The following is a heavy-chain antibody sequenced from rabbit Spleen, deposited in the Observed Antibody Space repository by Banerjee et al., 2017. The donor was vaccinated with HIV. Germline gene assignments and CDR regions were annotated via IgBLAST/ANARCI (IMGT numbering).Heavy chain of an antibody. CDR1: GFTINSSYW. D-gene: IGHD6-1*01. Sequence: QSLEESGGDLVKPGASLTLTCTASGFTINSSYWICWVRQAPEKGPEWIACIGGGSGTTYYASWAKGRFTISKTSSTTVTLQLTSLTAADTATYFCAKDYAGADGDDYAFYFDLWGPGTLVTVS. CDR3: AKDYAGADGDDYAFYFDL. CDR2: IGGGSGTT. J-gene: IGHJ4*01. V-gene: IGHV1S40*01.